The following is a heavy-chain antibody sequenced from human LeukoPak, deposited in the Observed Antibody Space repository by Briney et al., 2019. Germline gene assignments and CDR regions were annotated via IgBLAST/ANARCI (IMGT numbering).Heavy chain of an antibody. CDR1: GFTCSSYS. Sequence: GGSLRLSCAASGFTCSSYSMNWVRQAPGKGLEWVSSISSSRTYIYYADSVKGRFTISRDNAKNSLYLQMNSLRAEDTAVYYCAKAPRLGATIDYWGQGTLVTVSS. CDR2: ISSSRTYI. J-gene: IGHJ4*02. V-gene: IGHV3-21*01. D-gene: IGHD1-26*01. CDR3: AKAPRLGATIDY.